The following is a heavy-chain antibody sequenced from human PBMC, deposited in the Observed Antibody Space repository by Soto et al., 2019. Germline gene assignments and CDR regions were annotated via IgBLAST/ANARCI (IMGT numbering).Heavy chain of an antibody. Sequence: QVQLVQSGAEVKEPGASVKVSCKASGYTFTSYGISWVRQAPGQGLAGMGWISAYNGNTNYAQKHQGRVTTTTDTSTSTAYIEVSSLGSDDTPVYYCARVGWCTSCPRKQDSNFDYWGQGTLGTVST. V-gene: IGHV1-18*01. J-gene: IGHJ4*02. CDR2: ISAYNGNT. CDR3: ARVGWCTSCPRKQDSNFDY. CDR1: GYTFTSYG. D-gene: IGHD2-2*01.